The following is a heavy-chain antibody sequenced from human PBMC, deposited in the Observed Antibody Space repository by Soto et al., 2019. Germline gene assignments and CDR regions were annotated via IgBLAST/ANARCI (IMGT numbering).Heavy chain of an antibody. CDR3: ARVVVGTTSDYYYGMDV. CDR2: IIPIFGTA. CDR1: GGTFSSYI. V-gene: IGHV1-69*01. J-gene: IGHJ6*02. D-gene: IGHD1-26*01. Sequence: QVQLVQSGAEVRKPGSSVKVSCKASGGTFSSYIISWVRQAPGQGLEWMGGIIPIFGTANYAQRFQGRVTMTADESTSTAYMELSSLRSEDTAVYYCARVVVGTTSDYYYGMDVWGQGTKVTVSS.